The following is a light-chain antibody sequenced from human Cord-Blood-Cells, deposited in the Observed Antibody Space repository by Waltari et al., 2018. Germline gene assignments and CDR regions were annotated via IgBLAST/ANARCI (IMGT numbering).Light chain of an antibody. CDR2: GAS. V-gene: IGKV3-15*01. J-gene: IGKJ1*01. CDR1: HGVSSN. CDR3: QQYNNWPRT. Sequence: EIVMTQSTATVSNSHGARPPLSSRASHGVSSNLAWYQQKPGQAPRLLIYGASTRATGIPARFSGSGSGTEFTLTISSLQSEDFAVYYCQQYNNWPRTFGQGTKVEIK.